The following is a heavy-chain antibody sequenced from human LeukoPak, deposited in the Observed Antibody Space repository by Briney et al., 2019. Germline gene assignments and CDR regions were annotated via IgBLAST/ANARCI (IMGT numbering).Heavy chain of an antibody. CDR3: ARDLDAYVVLTAYDTFDI. Sequence: GGSLRLSCEGSGFTFSNYWMTWVRQAPEKGLEWVANIKPSGSEKHYADSVEGRFTISRDNAKNSLYLQMNSLRAEDTAVYYCARDLDAYVVLTAYDTFDIWGQGTMVTVSS. J-gene: IGHJ3*02. V-gene: IGHV3-7*01. D-gene: IGHD2-21*02. CDR2: IKPSGSEK. CDR1: GFTFSNYW.